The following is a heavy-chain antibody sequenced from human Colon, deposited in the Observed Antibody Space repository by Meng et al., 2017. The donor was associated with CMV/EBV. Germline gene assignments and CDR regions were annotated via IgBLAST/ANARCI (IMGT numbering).Heavy chain of an antibody. Sequence: PPYYLPWVRQVPGQGLEWMGMIHPGGGSPTHAQKFQGRVTVSTDTSTSAVYMELSSLRYEDTAVYFCAREYCSTTTCSYNPHWFDPWGQGTLVTVSS. D-gene: IGHD2-2*01. CDR2: IHPGGGSP. V-gene: IGHV1-46*01. J-gene: IGHJ5*02. CDR3: AREYCSTTTCSYNPHWFDP. CDR1: PPYY.